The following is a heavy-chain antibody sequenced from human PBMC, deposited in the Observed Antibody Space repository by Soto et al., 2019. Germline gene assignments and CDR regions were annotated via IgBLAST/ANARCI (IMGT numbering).Heavy chain of an antibody. CDR2: IIPIFGTA. Sequence: ASVKVSCKASGGTFSSYAISWVRQAPGQGLEWMGGIIPIFGTANYAQKFQGRVTITADESTSTAYMELSSLRSEDTAVYYCARARRGYSSGNWFDPWGQGTLVTVSS. D-gene: IGHD5-18*01. CDR1: GGTFSSYA. CDR3: ARARRGYSSGNWFDP. J-gene: IGHJ5*02. V-gene: IGHV1-69*13.